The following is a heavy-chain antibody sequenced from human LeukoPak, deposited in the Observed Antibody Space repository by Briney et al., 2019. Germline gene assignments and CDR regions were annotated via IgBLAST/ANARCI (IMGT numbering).Heavy chain of an antibody. CDR2: IIPILGIA. J-gene: IGHJ4*02. CDR3: ASSRVVAAYLFDY. D-gene: IGHD2-15*01. V-gene: IGHV1-69*04. Sequence: ASVKVSCKASGGTFISYAISWVRQAPGQGLEWMGRIIPILGIANYAQKFQGRVTITADKSTSTAYMELSSLSSEDTAVYYCASSRVVAAYLFDYWGQGTLVTVSS. CDR1: GGTFISYA.